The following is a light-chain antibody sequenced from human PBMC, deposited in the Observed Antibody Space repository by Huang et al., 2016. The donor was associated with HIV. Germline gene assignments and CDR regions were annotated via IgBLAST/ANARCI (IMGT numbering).Light chain of an antibody. V-gene: IGKV3-15*01. CDR1: QSVSSN. J-gene: IGKJ5*01. Sequence: ERVMTQSPATLSVSPGERATLSCRASQSVSSNLAWYQQKPGQAPRLLIYGASTRATGIPARFSCSGSGTEFTLTISSLQSEDFAVYYCQQYNNWPPVTFGQGTRLEIK. CDR3: QQYNNWPPVT. CDR2: GAS.